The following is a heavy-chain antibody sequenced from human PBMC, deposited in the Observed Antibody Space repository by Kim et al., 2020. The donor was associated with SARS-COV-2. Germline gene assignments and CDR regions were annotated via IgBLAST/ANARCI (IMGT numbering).Heavy chain of an antibody. D-gene: IGHD4-17*01. J-gene: IGHJ4*02. Sequence: GGSLRLSCAASGFTFSDYYMSWIRQAPGKGLEWVSYISSSSSYTNYADSVKGRFTISRDNAKNSLYLQMNSLRAEDTAVYYCARSTTVVTPYYRYWGQGTLVTVSS. CDR2: ISSSSSYT. CDR1: GFTFSDYY. V-gene: IGHV3-11*03. CDR3: ARSTTVVTPYYRY.